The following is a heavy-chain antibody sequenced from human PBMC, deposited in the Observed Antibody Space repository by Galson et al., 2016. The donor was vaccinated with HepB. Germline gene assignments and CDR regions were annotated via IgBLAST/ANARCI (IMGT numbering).Heavy chain of an antibody. CDR2: VYPGDSDT. CDR1: GYIFSPYW. CDR3: ARQRGHCSGGSCRRDNYYYALDV. V-gene: IGHV5-51*01. J-gene: IGHJ6*02. Sequence: QSGAEVKKVGESLKISCKGSGYIFSPYWIGWVRQMPGKGLEWMGYVYPGDSDTRYSPSFQAQVIIPVDKSISTTVLQWNSLKASDSAIYFCARQRGHCSGGSCRRDNYYYALDVWGQGTSVTVSS. D-gene: IGHD2-15*01.